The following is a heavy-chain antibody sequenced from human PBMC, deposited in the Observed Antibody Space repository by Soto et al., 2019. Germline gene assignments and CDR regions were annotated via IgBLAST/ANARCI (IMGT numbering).Heavy chain of an antibody. Sequence: QLQLQESGPGLVKPSETLSLTCTVSGGSISSSSYYWGWIRQPPGKGLEWIGSIYYSGSTYYNPSLKSRVTISVDTSKNQFSLKLSSVTAADTAVYYCARQGALRLVYYFDYWGQGTLVTVSS. CDR2: IYYSGST. V-gene: IGHV4-39*01. D-gene: IGHD2-21*02. J-gene: IGHJ4*02. CDR1: GGSISSSSYY. CDR3: ARQGALRLVYYFDY.